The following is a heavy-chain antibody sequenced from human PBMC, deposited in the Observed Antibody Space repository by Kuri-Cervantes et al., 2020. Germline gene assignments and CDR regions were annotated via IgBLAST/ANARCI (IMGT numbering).Heavy chain of an antibody. CDR1: GYTFTGYY. Sequence: ASVKVSCKASGYTFTGYYMHWVRQAPGQGLEWMGWISTYNGNTNYGRKFKGRVTMTTDTFTATAYMELSSLRSEDTAVYYCASQDLQKGDIVVVPATFYYYYYMDVWGKGTTVTVSS. CDR2: ISTYNGNT. V-gene: IGHV1-18*04. J-gene: IGHJ6*03. D-gene: IGHD2-2*01. CDR3: ASQDLQKGDIVVVPATFYYYYYMDV.